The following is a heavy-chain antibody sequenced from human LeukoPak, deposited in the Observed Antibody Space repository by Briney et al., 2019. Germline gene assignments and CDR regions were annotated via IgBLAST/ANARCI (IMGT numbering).Heavy chain of an antibody. J-gene: IGHJ1*01. CDR1: GFTFDDYA. V-gene: IGHV3-9*01. CDR3: AKSPSSYFQH. Sequence: GGSLRLSCAASGFTFDDYAMHWVRQAPGKGLEWVSGISWNSGSIGYADSVKGRFTISRDNAKNSLYLQMNSLRAEDTALYYCAKSPSSYFQHWGQGTLVTVSS. CDR2: ISWNSGSI.